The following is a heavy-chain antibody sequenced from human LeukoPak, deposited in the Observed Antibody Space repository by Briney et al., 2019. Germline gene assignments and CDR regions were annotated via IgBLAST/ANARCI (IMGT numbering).Heavy chain of an antibody. J-gene: IGHJ3*02. CDR2: IYHTGST. Sequence: PSQTLSLTCAVSGGSISSGGYSWSWIRQPPGKGLEWIGYIYHTGSTYYNPSLKSRVTISVDSSKNQFSLKLSSVTAADTAVYYCARGQITMVRGVIITHDAFDIWGQGTMVTVSS. CDR1: GGSISSGGYS. V-gene: IGHV4-30-2*01. CDR3: ARGQITMVRGVIITHDAFDI. D-gene: IGHD3-10*01.